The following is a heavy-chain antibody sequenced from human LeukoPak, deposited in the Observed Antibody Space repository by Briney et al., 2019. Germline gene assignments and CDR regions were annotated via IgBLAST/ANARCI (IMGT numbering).Heavy chain of an antibody. D-gene: IGHD3-10*01. V-gene: IGHV4-59*12. CDR2: IHYTGST. CDR1: GGSINSYY. CDR3: AITMVRGVKYYFDY. J-gene: IGHJ4*02. Sequence: SETLSLTCTVSGGSINSYYWSWIRQPPGKGLECIGYIHYTGSTNYNPSLKSRVTMSVDTSKNQFSLKLGSVTAADTAVYYCAITMVRGVKYYFDYWGQGTLVTVSS.